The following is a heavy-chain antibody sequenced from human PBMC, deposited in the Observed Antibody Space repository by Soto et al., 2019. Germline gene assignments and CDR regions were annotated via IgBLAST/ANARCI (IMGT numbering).Heavy chain of an antibody. D-gene: IGHD1-20*01. CDR3: ARHGYNWNDEGAFDI. Sequence: LSLTCTVSGGSISSYYWSWIRQPPGKGLEWIGYIYYSGSTNYNPSLKSRVTISVDTSKNQFSLKLSSVTAADTAVYYCARHGYNWNDEGAFDIWGQGTMVTVSS. CDR1: GGSISSYY. V-gene: IGHV4-59*08. J-gene: IGHJ3*02. CDR2: IYYSGST.